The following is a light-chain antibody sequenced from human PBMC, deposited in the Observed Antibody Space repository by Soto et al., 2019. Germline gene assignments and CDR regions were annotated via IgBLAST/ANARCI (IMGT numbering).Light chain of an antibody. Sequence: DIQMTQSQSSLSASVGDRVTITCRASQSITNYLNWYQHKPGKAPKLLVYAASSLQSGVPSRFSGSGSGTDFTLTISSLQPEDFATYFCQQSHNMPFTFGPGTKVAIK. CDR3: QQSHNMPFT. J-gene: IGKJ3*01. CDR1: QSITNY. V-gene: IGKV1-39*01. CDR2: AAS.